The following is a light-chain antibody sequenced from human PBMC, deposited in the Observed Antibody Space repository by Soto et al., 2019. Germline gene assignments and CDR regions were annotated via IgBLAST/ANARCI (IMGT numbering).Light chain of an antibody. CDR1: QDISNY. CDR3: QQDDNRPLT. Sequence: DTQMTQPHPSLSASVGDRVTIACQASQDISNYLNWYQQKPGKAPKLLIYDASNLETWVPSRFSGSGSVTDFTFTISSLQPEDIAPYNCQQDDNRPLTLGPGTKVDIK. V-gene: IGKV1-33*01. J-gene: IGKJ3*01. CDR2: DAS.